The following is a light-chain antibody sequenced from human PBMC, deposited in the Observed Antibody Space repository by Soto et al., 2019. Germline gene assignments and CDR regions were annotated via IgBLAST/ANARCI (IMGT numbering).Light chain of an antibody. J-gene: IGKJ2*01. CDR3: QQRSNWPLYT. CDR1: QSVSSY. Sequence: EIVLTQSTATLSLSPGERATLSCRASQSVSSYLAWYQQKPGQAPRLLIYDASNRATGIPARFSGSGCGTDFTLAISSLEPEDFAVYDCQQRSNWPLYTLGQGNKLEIK. CDR2: DAS. V-gene: IGKV3-11*01.